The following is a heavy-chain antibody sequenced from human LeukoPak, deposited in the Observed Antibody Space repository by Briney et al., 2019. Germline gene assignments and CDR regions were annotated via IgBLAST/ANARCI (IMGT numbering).Heavy chain of an antibody. D-gene: IGHD3-10*01. J-gene: IGHJ6*03. V-gene: IGHV3-11*01. Sequence: PGGSLRLSCAASGFTFSDYYMSWLRQAPGKGLEWVSYISSSGSTIYYADSVKGRFTISRDNAKNSLYLQMNSLRAEDTAVYYCARSSRGYYYYYMDVWGKGTTVTVSS. CDR3: ARSSRGYYYYYMDV. CDR2: ISSSGSTI. CDR1: GFTFSDYY.